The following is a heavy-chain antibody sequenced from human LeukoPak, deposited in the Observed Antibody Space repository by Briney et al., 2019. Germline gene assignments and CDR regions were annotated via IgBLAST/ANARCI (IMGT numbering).Heavy chain of an antibody. J-gene: IGHJ3*02. CDR3: AREQSGDDDAFDI. V-gene: IGHV1-8*03. D-gene: IGHD3-10*01. CDR2: MNPNSGNT. CDR1: GYTFTSYD. Sequence: ASVKVSCKASGYTFTSYDINWVRQATGQGLEWMGWMNPNSGNTGYAQKFQGRVTITRNTSISTAYMELSSLRSEDTAVYYCAREQSGDDDAFDIWGQGTMVTVSS.